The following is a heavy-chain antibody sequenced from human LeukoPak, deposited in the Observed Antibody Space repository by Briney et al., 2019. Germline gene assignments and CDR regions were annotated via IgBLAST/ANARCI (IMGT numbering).Heavy chain of an antibody. V-gene: IGHV4-59*08. D-gene: IGHD6-19*01. CDR2: IYYSGST. CDR1: GASISSYY. Sequence: SETLSFTCTVSGASISSYYWSWIRQPPGKGLEWIGYIYYSGSTNYNPSLKSRVTISVDTSKNQFSLKLSSVTAADTAVYYCAGSGWIYYYYYMDVWGKGTTVTVSS. J-gene: IGHJ6*03. CDR3: AGSGWIYYYYYMDV.